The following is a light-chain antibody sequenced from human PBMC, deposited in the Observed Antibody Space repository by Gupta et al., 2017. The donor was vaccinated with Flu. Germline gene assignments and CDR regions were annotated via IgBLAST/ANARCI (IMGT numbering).Light chain of an antibody. CDR3: QQHGNAPWT. J-gene: IGKJ1*01. CDR1: QGISNY. V-gene: IGKV1-27*01. CDR2: AAS. Sequence: GDRATFTGRASQGISNYLAWYQKKPGKVPKLLIYAASTWQTGVPSRFSGSGFGTDFTLTISSLQSEDFATYYCQQHGNAPWTFGQGTKVEIK.